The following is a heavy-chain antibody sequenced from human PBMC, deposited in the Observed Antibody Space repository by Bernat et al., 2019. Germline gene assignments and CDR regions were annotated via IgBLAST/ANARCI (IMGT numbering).Heavy chain of an antibody. J-gene: IGHJ6*02. CDR2: IRNDGSSK. CDR1: GFTFSSYG. Sequence: QVQLVESGGGVVLPGGSLTLSCAASGFTFSSYGMHWVRQAPGKGLEWVALIRNDGSSKYYADSVKGRLTISRDNSKNTLYLQMNSLRAEDTALYYCAKDRHYYYYYYAMDVWGQGTTVTVSS. D-gene: IGHD3-3*02. CDR3: AKDRHYYYYYYAMDV. V-gene: IGHV3-30*02.